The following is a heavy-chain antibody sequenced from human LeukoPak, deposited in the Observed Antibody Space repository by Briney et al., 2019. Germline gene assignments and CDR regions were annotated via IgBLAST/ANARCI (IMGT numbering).Heavy chain of an antibody. Sequence: SETLSLTCTVSGGSISSGGYYWSWIRQHPGKGLEWIGYIYYSGSAYYNPSLKSRVTISVGKSKNQFSLKLSSVTAADTAVYYCARGVAFDIWGQGTMVTVSS. CDR1: GGSISSGGYY. CDR3: ARGVAFDI. D-gene: IGHD3-16*01. V-gene: IGHV4-31*03. J-gene: IGHJ3*02. CDR2: IYYSGSA.